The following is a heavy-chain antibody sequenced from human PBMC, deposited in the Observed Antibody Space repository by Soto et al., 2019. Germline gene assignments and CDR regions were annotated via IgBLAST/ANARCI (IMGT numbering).Heavy chain of an antibody. CDR1: GGSISSYY. CDR3: ARSGLTGYYYYYGTDV. Sequence: PSETLSLTCTVSGGSISSYYWSWIRQPPGKGLEWIGYIYYSGSTNYNPSLKSRVTISVDTSKNQFSLKLSSVTAADTAVYYCARSGLTGYYYYYGTDVWGQGTTVTGSS. D-gene: IGHD3-9*01. J-gene: IGHJ6*02. CDR2: IYYSGST. V-gene: IGHV4-59*01.